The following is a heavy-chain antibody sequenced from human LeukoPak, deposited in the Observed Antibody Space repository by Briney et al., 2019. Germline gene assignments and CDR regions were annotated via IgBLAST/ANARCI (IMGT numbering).Heavy chain of an antibody. D-gene: IGHD3-22*01. V-gene: IGHV1-46*01. CDR3: AREITMIVVVRRDDAFDI. CDR1: GYTFTSYY. Sequence: ASVKVSCKASGYTFTSYYMHWVRQAPGQGLEWMGIINPSGGSASYARKFQGRVTMTRDMSTSTVYMELSSLRSEDTAVYYCAREITMIVVVRRDDAFDIWGQGTMVTVSS. J-gene: IGHJ3*02. CDR2: INPSGGSA.